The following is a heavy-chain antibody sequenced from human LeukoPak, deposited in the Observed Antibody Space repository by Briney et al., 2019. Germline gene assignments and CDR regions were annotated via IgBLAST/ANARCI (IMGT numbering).Heavy chain of an antibody. CDR2: ISAYNGNT. CDR3: ARELGLDTTMIFFDY. J-gene: IGHJ4*02. V-gene: IGHV1-18*01. Sequence: ASVKVSCKASGYTFTRFGISWVRQAPGQGPEWMGWISAYNGNTNYIQKFQGRVTMTTDTSTNTAYMELRSLTSDDTAVYYCARELGLDTTMIFFDYWGQGTVVTVSS. CDR1: GYTFTRFG. D-gene: IGHD5-18*01.